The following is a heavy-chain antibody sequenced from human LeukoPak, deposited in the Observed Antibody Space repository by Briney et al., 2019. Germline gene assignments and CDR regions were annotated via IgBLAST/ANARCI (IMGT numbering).Heavy chain of an antibody. CDR1: GYSISSGYY. D-gene: IGHD3-3*01. Sequence: SETLSLTCTVSGYSISSGYYWGWIRQPPGKGLEWIGSIYYSGSTYYNPSLKSRVTISVDTSKNQFSLKLSSVTAADTAVYYCASYGITIFGVVIWDYWGQGTLVTVSS. CDR2: IYYSGST. J-gene: IGHJ4*02. CDR3: ASYGITIFGVVIWDY. V-gene: IGHV4-38-2*02.